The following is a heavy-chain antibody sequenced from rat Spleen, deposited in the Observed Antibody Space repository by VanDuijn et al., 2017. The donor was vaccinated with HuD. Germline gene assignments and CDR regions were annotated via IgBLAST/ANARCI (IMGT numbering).Heavy chain of an antibody. D-gene: IGHD1-1*01. Sequence: EVQLVESGGGLVQPGRSLKLSCAASGFTFNSYDMAWIRQAPGKGLEWVASITNTGGSTYYPDSVKGRFTISRDDAKNTLYLQVDSLRSEDTTTYYCARQATTVPSYFDYWGQGVMVTVSS. J-gene: IGHJ2*01. V-gene: IGHV5-29*01. CDR1: GFTFNSYD. CDR2: ITNTGGST. CDR3: ARQATTVPSYFDY.